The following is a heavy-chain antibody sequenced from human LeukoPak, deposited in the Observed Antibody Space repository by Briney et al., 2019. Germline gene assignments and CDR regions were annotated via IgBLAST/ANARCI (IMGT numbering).Heavy chain of an antibody. D-gene: IGHD3-16*01. CDR2: IYSGGST. J-gene: IGHJ4*02. CDR3: ANHESWDFTVWGAPFDY. V-gene: IGHV3-53*05. Sequence: GGSLRLSSAASGFTVSSNYMSWVRQAPGKGLEWVSVIYSGGSTYYADSVKGRFTISRDNSKNTLFLQMNSLRPEDTAVYYCANHESWDFTVWGAPFDYWGQGTLVAVSS. CDR1: GFTVSSNY.